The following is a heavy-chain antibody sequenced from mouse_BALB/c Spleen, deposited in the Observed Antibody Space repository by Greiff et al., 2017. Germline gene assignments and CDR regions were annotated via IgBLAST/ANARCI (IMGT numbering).Heavy chain of an antibody. J-gene: IGHJ3*01. CDR1: GYSITSYYA. V-gene: IGHV3-2*02. Sequence: EVKLEESGPGLVKPSQSLSLTCTVTGYSITSYYAWNWIRQFPGNKLEWMGYISYSGSTSYNPSLKSRISITRDTSKNQFFLQLNSVTTEDTATYYCAREDGSSYLFAYWGQGTLVTVSA. D-gene: IGHD1-1*01. CDR3: AREDGSSYLFAY. CDR2: ISYSGST.